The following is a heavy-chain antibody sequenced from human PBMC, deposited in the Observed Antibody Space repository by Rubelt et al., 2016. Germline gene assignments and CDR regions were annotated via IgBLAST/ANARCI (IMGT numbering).Heavy chain of an antibody. V-gene: IGHV4-39*07. Sequence: QLQLQESGPGLVKPSETLSLTCTVSGGSISSSSYYWGWLRQPPGKGLEWIGSIYYSGSTYYNPSLKGRVTVSVDTSKNQFSLKLSSVTAADTAVYYCAGWIDVDTAMVTRLSFWYFDLWGRGTLVTVSS. CDR3: AGWIDVDTAMVTRLSFWYFDL. CDR2: IYYSGST. CDR1: GGSISSSSYY. J-gene: IGHJ2*01. D-gene: IGHD5-18*01.